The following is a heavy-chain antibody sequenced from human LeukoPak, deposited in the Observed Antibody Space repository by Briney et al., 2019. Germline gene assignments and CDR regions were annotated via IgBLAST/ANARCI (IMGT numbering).Heavy chain of an antibody. J-gene: IGHJ5*02. D-gene: IGHD2-2*01. Sequence: SVKVSCKASGGTFSSYAISWVQQAPGQGLEWMGGIIPIFGTANYAQKFQGRVTITADESTSTAYMELSSLRSEDTAVYYCARGDCSSTSCYIRPHWFDPWGQGTLVTVSS. CDR3: ARGDCSSTSCYIRPHWFDP. CDR1: GGTFSSYA. CDR2: IIPIFGTA. V-gene: IGHV1-69*13.